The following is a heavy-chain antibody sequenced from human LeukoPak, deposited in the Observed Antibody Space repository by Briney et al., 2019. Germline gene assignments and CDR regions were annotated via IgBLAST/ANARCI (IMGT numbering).Heavy chain of an antibody. Sequence: GESLKISCKGSGYSFTSYWIGWVRQMPGKGLEWMGIIYPGDSDTRCSPSFQGQVTISADKSISTAYLQWSSLKASDTAMYYCARRIFRTWRAFDIWGQGTMVTVSS. J-gene: IGHJ3*02. D-gene: IGHD2-15*01. CDR3: ARRIFRTWRAFDI. CDR1: GYSFTSYW. CDR2: IYPGDSDT. V-gene: IGHV5-51*01.